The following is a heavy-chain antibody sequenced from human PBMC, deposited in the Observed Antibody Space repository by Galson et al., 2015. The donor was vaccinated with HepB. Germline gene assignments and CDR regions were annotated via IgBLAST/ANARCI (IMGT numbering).Heavy chain of an antibody. J-gene: IGHJ6*03. CDR3: AKDTATRPGFYYYMDV. D-gene: IGHD6-6*01. CDR1: GLSFSNFA. CDR2: INLSGGRT. Sequence: SLRLSCAASGLSFSNFAMAWVRQAPGKGLEWISSINLSGGRTYYADSVKGRFTVSRDNIKNTLYLEMNSLRAEDTAVYFCAKDTATRPGFYYYMDVWGKGTTVTVSS. V-gene: IGHV3-23*01.